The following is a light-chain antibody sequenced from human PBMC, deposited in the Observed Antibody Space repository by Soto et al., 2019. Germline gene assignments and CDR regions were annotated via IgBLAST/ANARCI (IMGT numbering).Light chain of an antibody. CDR2: GVS. CDR1: SSDVGGYNY. CDR3: NSYSRSVTYV. J-gene: IGLJ1*01. V-gene: IGLV2-14*03. Sequence: QSVLSQPASVSGSPGQSITISCTGTSSDVGGYNYVSWYQQHPGKAPKLMIYGVSNRPSGVSNRFSGSKSGNTASLTISGLQAEDEADYYCNSYSRSVTYVFGTGTKVTVL.